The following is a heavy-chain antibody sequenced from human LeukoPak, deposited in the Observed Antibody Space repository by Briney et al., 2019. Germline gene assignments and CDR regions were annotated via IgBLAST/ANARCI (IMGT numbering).Heavy chain of an antibody. CDR3: ARGDHFDY. CDR2: INHSGST. J-gene: IGHJ4*02. CDR1: GGSFSGYY. V-gene: IGHV4-34*01. Sequence: SETLSLTCAVYGGSFSGYYWSWIRQPPGKGLEWIGEINHSGSTNYNPSLKSRVTISVDTSKNQFSLKLSSVTAADTAVYYCARGDHFDYWGQGTLVTVSS.